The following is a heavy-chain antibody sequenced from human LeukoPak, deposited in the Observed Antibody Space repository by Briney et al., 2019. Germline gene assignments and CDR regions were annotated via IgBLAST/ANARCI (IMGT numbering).Heavy chain of an antibody. CDR2: IYYSGST. J-gene: IGHJ5*02. CDR3: ARTLIAVAGDXFDP. V-gene: IGHV4-59*01. Sequence: PSETLSLTCTVSGGSISSYYWSWIRQPPGKGLEWIGYIYYSGSTNYNPSLKSRVTISVDTSKNQFSLKLSSVTAADTAVYYCARTLIAVAGDXFDPWGQGTLVTVSS. CDR1: GGSISSYY. D-gene: IGHD6-19*01.